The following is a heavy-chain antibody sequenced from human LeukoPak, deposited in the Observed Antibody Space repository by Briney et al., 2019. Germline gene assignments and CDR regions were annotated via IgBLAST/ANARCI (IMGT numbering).Heavy chain of an antibody. CDR2: IYYSGST. J-gene: IGHJ5*02. CDR3: ARQSSSSWYVLGWFDP. Sequence: SETLSLTCTVSGGSISSSSYYWGWIRQPPGKGLEWIGSIYYSGSTYYNPSLKSRVTISVDTSKNQFSLKLSSVTAADTAVYYCARQSSSSWYVLGWFDPWGQGTLVTVSS. CDR1: GGSISSSSYY. V-gene: IGHV4-39*01. D-gene: IGHD6-13*01.